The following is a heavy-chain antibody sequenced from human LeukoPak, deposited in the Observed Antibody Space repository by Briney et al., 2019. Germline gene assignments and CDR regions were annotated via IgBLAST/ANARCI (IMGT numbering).Heavy chain of an antibody. Sequence: GGSLRLSCAASGFAFDEYGMTWVRQAPGKGLEWVSGINWSGSSTGYADSVKGRFTISRDNAKNSLYLQMNSLRAEDTAVYYCAREPAIVVVAATKSNAFDIWGQGTMVTVSS. CDR2: INWSGSST. D-gene: IGHD2-15*01. V-gene: IGHV3-20*04. CDR3: AREPAIVVVAATKSNAFDI. CDR1: GFAFDEYG. J-gene: IGHJ3*02.